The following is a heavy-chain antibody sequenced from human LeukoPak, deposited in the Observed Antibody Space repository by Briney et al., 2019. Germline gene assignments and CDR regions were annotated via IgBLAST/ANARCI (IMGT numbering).Heavy chain of an antibody. CDR2: ISSSGSTI. V-gene: IGHV3-11*04. CDR1: GFTFSDYY. J-gene: IGHJ5*02. Sequence: RTGGSLRLSCAASGFTFSDYYMSWIRQAPGKGLEWVSYISSSGSTIYYADSVKGRFTISRDNAKNSLYLQMNSLRAEDTAVYYCARVGASSSWYHWFDPWGQGTLVTVSS. D-gene: IGHD6-13*01. CDR3: ARVGASSSWYHWFDP.